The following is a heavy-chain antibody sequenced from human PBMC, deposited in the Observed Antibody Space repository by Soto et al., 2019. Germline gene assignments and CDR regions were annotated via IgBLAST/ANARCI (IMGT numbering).Heavy chain of an antibody. CDR3: AKATYDTTFYTSSFDS. D-gene: IGHD3-22*01. J-gene: IGHJ4*02. Sequence: WGSMGLSCAASEFTFSSYAVTWVRQAPGKGLEWVSLITGSDGRTYYADSVKGRFTISRDNSKNTLFLQMNSLRAEDTAVYYCAKATYDTTFYTSSFDSWGQGTLVTVSS. V-gene: IGHV3-23*01. CDR2: ITGSDGRT. CDR1: EFTFSSYA.